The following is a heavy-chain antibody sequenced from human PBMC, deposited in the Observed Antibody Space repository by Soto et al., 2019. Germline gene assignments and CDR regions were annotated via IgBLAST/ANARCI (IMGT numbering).Heavy chain of an antibody. D-gene: IGHD2-21*02. V-gene: IGHV3-23*01. CDR2: ISGSGGST. CDR3: AKERRTAVVTHLSDY. CDR1: GFTFSSYA. Sequence: GGSLRLSCAASGFTFSSYAMSWVRQAPGKGLEWVSAISGSGGSTYYADSVKGRLTISRDNSKNTLYLQMNSLRADDTAVYYCAKERRTAVVTHLSDYWGQGTLVTVSS. J-gene: IGHJ4*02.